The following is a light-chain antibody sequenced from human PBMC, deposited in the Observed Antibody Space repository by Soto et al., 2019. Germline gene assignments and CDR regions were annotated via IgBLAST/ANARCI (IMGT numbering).Light chain of an antibody. CDR2: GAS. V-gene: IGKV3-15*01. Sequence: EIVMTQSPATLSVSPGERATLSCRASQSVSSNLAWYQQKPGQAPRLLIYGASTRATGIPARFSGSGSGTGFTLTISSLQSEDFAVYYCQQYNNWPPFTFGPGTKVDTK. J-gene: IGKJ3*01. CDR1: QSVSSN. CDR3: QQYNNWPPFT.